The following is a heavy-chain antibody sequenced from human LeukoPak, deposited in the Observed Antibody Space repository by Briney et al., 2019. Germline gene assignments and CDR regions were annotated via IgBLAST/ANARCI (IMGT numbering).Heavy chain of an antibody. J-gene: IGHJ4*02. Sequence: ASVKVSCKASGYTFATYGFSWVRQAPGQGLEWMGWISAYNGHRTYAQNFQGRVSMTTDSSTNTAYMELRSLRSDDTAVYYCARGAYSSSWYEGYFDYWGQGTLVTISS. CDR2: ISAYNGHR. CDR3: ARGAYSSSWYEGYFDY. D-gene: IGHD6-13*01. CDR1: GYTFATYG. V-gene: IGHV1-18*01.